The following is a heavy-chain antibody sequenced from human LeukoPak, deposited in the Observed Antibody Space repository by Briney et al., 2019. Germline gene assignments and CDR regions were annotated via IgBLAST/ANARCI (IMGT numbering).Heavy chain of an antibody. CDR1: GYTFTGYY. V-gene: IGHV1-18*04. CDR2: ISAYKGNT. J-gene: IGHJ5*02. Sequence: ASVKVSCKASGYTFTGYYMHWVRQAPGQGLEWMGWISAYKGNTKYAEKFQGRVTMTTDTSTSTAYMELRSLRSDDTAVYYCARVRGRGNWFDPWGQGTLVTVSS. CDR3: ARVRGRGNWFDP. D-gene: IGHD3-10*01.